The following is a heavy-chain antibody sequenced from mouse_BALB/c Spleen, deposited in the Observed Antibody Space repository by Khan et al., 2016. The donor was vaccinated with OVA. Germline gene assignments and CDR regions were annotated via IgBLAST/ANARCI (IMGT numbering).Heavy chain of an antibody. J-gene: IGHJ2*01. Sequence: VQLQESGTELAKPGASVKMSCKASGYTFTTYWMHWVKQRPGQGLEWIGYINPTSGYLDYNEKFKDKATLSADKSSSTAYMQLSSLTSEDSAVYYCARDRMDYWGQGTTLTVSS. CDR1: GYTFTTYW. V-gene: IGHV1-7*01. CDR2: INPTSGYL. CDR3: ARDRMDY.